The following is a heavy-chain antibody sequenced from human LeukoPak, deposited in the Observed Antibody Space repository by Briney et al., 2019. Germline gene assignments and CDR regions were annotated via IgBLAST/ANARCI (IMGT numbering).Heavy chain of an antibody. J-gene: IGHJ4*02. V-gene: IGHV4-59*01. Sequence: PSETLSLTCNVSGGSISRYYWNWMRQPPPKGLEWMGNMFYRGTTNYNPSLQRRLTVSVDTSKNQFSLKLTSVTAADTAVYYCASFREDTNGYYPYFDNWGQGTLVTVSS. CDR2: MFYRGTT. CDR3: ASFREDTNGYYPYFDN. D-gene: IGHD3-22*01. CDR1: GGSISRYY.